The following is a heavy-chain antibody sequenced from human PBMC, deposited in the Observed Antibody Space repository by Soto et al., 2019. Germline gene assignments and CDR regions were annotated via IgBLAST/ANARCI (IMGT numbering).Heavy chain of an antibody. CDR1: EFPFSNYG. CDR2: ISYDGSNK. D-gene: IGHD2-15*01. V-gene: IGHV3-30*03. J-gene: IGHJ4*02. Sequence: QVQLVESGGGVVQPGRSLRLSCAASEFPFSNYGMHWVRQAPGKGLEWVAHISYDGSNKHYADSVKGRFTISRDNSKNMLFLQMSSLRTEDTAVYYCAGGQYYFDSGGQGTRVSVSS. CDR3: AGGQYYFDS.